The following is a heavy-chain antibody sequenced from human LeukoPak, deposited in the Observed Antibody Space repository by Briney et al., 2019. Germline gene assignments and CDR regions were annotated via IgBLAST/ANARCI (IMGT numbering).Heavy chain of an antibody. D-gene: IGHD6-19*01. CDR2: VQPDGSAK. CDR1: GFTFGSNW. V-gene: IGHV3-7*01. J-gene: IGHJ1*01. Sequence: GGSLRLSCAASGFTFGSNWMNWVRQAPGKGLEWVAHVQPDGSAKIYAGSVKGRFTISRDNAKDSVYLQMNSPRVEDTAVYYCARDFFGWSSLGHWGQGTLVTVSS. CDR3: ARDFFGWSSLGH.